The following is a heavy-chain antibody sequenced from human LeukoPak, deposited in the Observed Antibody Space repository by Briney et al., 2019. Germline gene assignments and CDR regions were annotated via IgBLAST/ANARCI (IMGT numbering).Heavy chain of an antibody. J-gene: IGHJ4*02. CDR2: ISYDGSNK. CDR3: AKDRTPYCIAD. Sequence: PGGSLRLSCAASGFTFSSYGMHWVRQAPGKGLEWVAVISYDGSNKYHADSVKGRFTISRDNSKNTLYLQMNSLRAEDTAVYYCAKDRTPYCIADWGQGTLVTVSS. CDR1: GFTFSSYG. D-gene: IGHD2-15*01. V-gene: IGHV3-30*18.